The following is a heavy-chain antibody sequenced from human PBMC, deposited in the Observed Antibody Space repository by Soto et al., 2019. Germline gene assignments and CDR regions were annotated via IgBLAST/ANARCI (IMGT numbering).Heavy chain of an antibody. D-gene: IGHD3-9*01. Sequence: QVQLVQSGAEVKKPGASVKVSCKASGYTFTSYDINWVRQATGQGLEWMGWRNPNSGNTGYAQKFKGRVTMTRNTSISTAYMELSSLRSEDTAVYYCARVRGMLTGYPADYWGQGTLVTVSS. CDR3: ARVRGMLTGYPADY. J-gene: IGHJ4*02. CDR2: RNPNSGNT. CDR1: GYTFTSYD. V-gene: IGHV1-8*01.